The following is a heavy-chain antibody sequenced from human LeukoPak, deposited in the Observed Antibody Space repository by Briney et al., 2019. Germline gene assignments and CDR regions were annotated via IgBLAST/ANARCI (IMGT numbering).Heavy chain of an antibody. CDR2: IYTSGST. D-gene: IGHD2-2*02. V-gene: IGHV4-4*07. CDR3: ARDLTGYCSSTSCYTAENYYYYYMDV. J-gene: IGHJ6*03. CDR1: GGPISSYY. Sequence: PSETLSLTCTVSGGPISSYYWSWIRQPAGKGLEWIGRIYTSGSTNYNPSLKSRVTMSVDTSKNQFSLKLSSVTAADTAVYYCARDLTGYCSSTSCYTAENYYYYYMDVWGKGTTVTVSS.